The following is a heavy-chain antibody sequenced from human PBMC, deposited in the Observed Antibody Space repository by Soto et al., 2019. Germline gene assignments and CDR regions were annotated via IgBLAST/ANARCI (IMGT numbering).Heavy chain of an antibody. CDR1: SYSFTSYG. CDR3: ARGIAARPFDY. CDR2: ISAYNGNT. Sequence: SVKVSCKAFSYSFTSYGISWVRQAPGQGLEWMGWISAYNGNTNYAQKLQGRVTMTTDTSTSTAYMELRSLRSDDTAVYYCARGIAARPFDYWGQGTLVTVSS. D-gene: IGHD6-6*01. V-gene: IGHV1-18*01. J-gene: IGHJ4*02.